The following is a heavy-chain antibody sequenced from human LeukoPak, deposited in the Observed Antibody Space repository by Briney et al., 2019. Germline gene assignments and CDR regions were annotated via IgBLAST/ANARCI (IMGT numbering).Heavy chain of an antibody. V-gene: IGHV4-30-4*01. D-gene: IGHD2-15*01. CDR2: IYYSGST. CDR3: ARRRHCSGGSCYSYRYYYYGMDV. CDR1: GGSISSGDYY. Sequence: PSQTLSLTCTVSGGSISSGDYYWSWIRQPPGKGLEWIGYIYYSGSTYYNPSLKSRVTISVDTSKNQFSLKLSSVTAADTAVYYCARRRHCSGGSCYSYRYYYYGMDVWGQGTTVTVSS. J-gene: IGHJ6*02.